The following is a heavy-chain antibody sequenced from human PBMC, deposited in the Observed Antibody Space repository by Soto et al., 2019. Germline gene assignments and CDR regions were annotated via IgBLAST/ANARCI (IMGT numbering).Heavy chain of an antibody. CDR1: GFTFSSYE. J-gene: IGHJ5*02. CDR3: ARGRSWTGFDP. Sequence: GGSLRLSCAASGFTFSSYEMNWVRQAPGKGLEWVSYISSSGSTIYYADSVKGRFTISRDNAKNSLYLQMNSLRAEDTAVYYCARGRSWTGFDPWGQGTLVTVSS. CDR2: ISSSGSTI. V-gene: IGHV3-48*03. D-gene: IGHD1-1*01.